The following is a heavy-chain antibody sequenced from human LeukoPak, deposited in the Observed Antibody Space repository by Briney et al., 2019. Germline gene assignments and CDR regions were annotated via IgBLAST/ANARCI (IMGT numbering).Heavy chain of an antibody. Sequence: GASVKVSCKASGYTFSSYDINWVRHATGQGLDWMGWMNPNSGNTGYAQKFQGRVTITTDESTSTAYMELSSLRSEDTAVYYCASGLYYYDSSDRDYYYYMDVWGKGTTVTVSS. D-gene: IGHD3-22*01. CDR1: GYTFSSYD. V-gene: IGHV1-8*01. CDR3: ASGLYYYDSSDRDYYYYMDV. J-gene: IGHJ6*03. CDR2: MNPNSGNT.